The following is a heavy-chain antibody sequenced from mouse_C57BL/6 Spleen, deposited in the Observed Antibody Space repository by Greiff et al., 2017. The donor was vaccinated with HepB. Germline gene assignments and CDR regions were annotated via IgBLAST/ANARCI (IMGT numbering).Heavy chain of an antibody. Sequence: EVQLQQSGPELVKPGASVKMSCKASGYTFTDYNMHWVKQSHGKSLEWIGYINPNNGGTSYNQKFKGKATLTVNKSSSTAYMELRSLTSEDAAVYYCARGPLLPVLDYWGQGTTLTVSS. CDR3: ARGPLLPVLDY. D-gene: IGHD1-1*01. CDR1: GYTFTDYN. CDR2: INPNNGGT. J-gene: IGHJ2*01. V-gene: IGHV1-22*01.